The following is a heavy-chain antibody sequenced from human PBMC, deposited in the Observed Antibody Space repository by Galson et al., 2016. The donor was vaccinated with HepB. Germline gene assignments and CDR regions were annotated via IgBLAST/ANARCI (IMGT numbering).Heavy chain of an antibody. J-gene: IGHJ4*02. CDR1: GFSFSISG. V-gene: IGHV3-23*01. D-gene: IGHD3-16*01. Sequence: SLRLSCAASGFSFSISGMSWVRQTPGRGLEWVSGITGSGDTTPYADSLKGRFIISRDNSKNTLYLFMNNLRAGDTAVYYCGKHGGFDYWGQGALVTVPS. CDR2: ITGSGDTT. CDR3: GKHGGFDY.